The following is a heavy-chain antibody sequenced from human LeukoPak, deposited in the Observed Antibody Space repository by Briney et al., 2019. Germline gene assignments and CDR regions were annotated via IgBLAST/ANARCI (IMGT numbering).Heavy chain of an antibody. CDR1: GGSISSYY. J-gene: IGHJ4*02. CDR3: ARQYHYESSAYYYRIFDY. Sequence: PSETLSLTCTVSGGSISSYYWSWVRQPPGKGLEWIGDIYYTGSTNYNPSLKSRVTISVDTSKNPFSLRLSSVTAADTAVYYCARQYHYESSAYYYRIFDYWGQGTLVTVSS. V-gene: IGHV4-59*08. D-gene: IGHD3-22*01. CDR2: IYYTGST.